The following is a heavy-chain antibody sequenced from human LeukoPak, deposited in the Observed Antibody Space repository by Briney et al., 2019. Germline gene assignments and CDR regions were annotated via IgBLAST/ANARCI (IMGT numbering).Heavy chain of an antibody. CDR1: RGTVSSYT. J-gene: IGHJ4*02. D-gene: IGHD3-3*01. V-gene: IGHV1-69*10. CDR2: INPILGIA. Sequence: TVEVSCKAERGTVSSYTISSVRQAPGPGLHRMGLINPILGIANYAQKFQGRVTITADKSTSTAYMELSSLRSEDTAVYYCARDEYYDFWSGYQYWGQGTLVTVSS. CDR3: ARDEYYDFWSGYQY.